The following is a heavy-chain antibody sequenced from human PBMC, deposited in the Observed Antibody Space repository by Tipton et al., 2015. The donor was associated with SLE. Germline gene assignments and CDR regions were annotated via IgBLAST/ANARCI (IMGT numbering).Heavy chain of an antibody. D-gene: IGHD5-18*01. J-gene: IGHJ5*02. V-gene: IGHV4-34*01. CDR3: ARGGYFNWFDP. Sequence: LRLSCAVYGGSFSGYYWSWIRQPPGKGLEWIGEINHSGSTNYNPSLKSRVAISVDTSKNQFSLKLSSVTAADTAVYYCARGGYFNWFDPWGQGTLVTVSS. CDR2: INHSGST. CDR1: GGSFSGYY.